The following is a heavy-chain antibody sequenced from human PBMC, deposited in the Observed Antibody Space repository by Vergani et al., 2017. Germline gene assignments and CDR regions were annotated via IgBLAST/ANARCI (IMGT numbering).Heavy chain of an antibody. CDR3: AREGLNYYYYYMDV. D-gene: IGHD2-8*01. CDR2: ISSSSSTI. J-gene: IGHJ6*03. CDR1: GFTFSSYS. Sequence: EVQLVESGGGLVQPGGSLRLSCAASGFTFSSYSMNWVRQAPGKGLEWVSYISSSSSTIYYADSVKGRFTISRDNAKNSLYLQMNSLRAEDTAVYYCAREGLNYYYYYMDVWGKGTTVTVSS. V-gene: IGHV3-48*04.